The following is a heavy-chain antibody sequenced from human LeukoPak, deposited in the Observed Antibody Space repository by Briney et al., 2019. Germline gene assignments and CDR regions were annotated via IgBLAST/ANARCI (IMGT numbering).Heavy chain of an antibody. Sequence: SETLSLTCTVSDGSISSNSYYWGWIRQPPGKGLEWIGYIYYSGSTNYNPSLKSRVTISVDTSKNQFSLKLSSVTAADTAVYYCARLRGSSWYTYYYYYMDVWGKGTTVTISS. D-gene: IGHD6-13*01. CDR3: ARLRGSSWYTYYYYYMDV. CDR2: IYYSGST. CDR1: DGSISSNSYY. J-gene: IGHJ6*03. V-gene: IGHV4-61*05.